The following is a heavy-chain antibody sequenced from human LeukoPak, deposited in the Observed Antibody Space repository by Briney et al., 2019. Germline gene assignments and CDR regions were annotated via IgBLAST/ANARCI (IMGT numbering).Heavy chain of an antibody. J-gene: IGHJ4*02. CDR2: INHSGST. CDR1: GGSFSGYY. D-gene: IGHD2-2*01. Sequence: SETLSLTCAVYGGSFSGYYWSWIRQPPGKGLEWIGEINHSGSTNYNPSLKSRVTISVGTSKNQFSLKLSSVTAADTAVYYCARVDCSSTSCYDRFFDYWGQGTLVTVSS. V-gene: IGHV4-34*01. CDR3: ARVDCSSTSCYDRFFDY.